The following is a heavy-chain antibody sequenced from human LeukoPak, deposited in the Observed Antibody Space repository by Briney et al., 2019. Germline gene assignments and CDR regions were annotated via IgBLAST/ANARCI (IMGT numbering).Heavy chain of an antibody. V-gene: IGHV1-2*02. CDR1: GYTFTGYY. Sequence: ASVKVSCTASGYTFTGYYMHWVRQAPGQGLEWMGWVNPNSGGTNYAQKFQGRVTMTRDTSISTAYMELSRLRSDDTAVYYCARDYDSSGWAAFDIWGQGTMVTVSS. D-gene: IGHD3-22*01. J-gene: IGHJ3*02. CDR2: VNPNSGGT. CDR3: ARDYDSSGWAAFDI.